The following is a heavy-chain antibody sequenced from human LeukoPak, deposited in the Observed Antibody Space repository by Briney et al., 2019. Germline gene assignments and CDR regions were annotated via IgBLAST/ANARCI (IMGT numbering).Heavy chain of an antibody. CDR1: GYTFTSDG. Sequence: ASVKVSCKASGYTFTSDGISWVRQAPGQGLEWMGWISAYNGNTNSAQKLQGRVTMTTDTSTSTAYMELRSLRSDDTAVYYCARSLAAARSGWSRNYYFYYYMHVWGKGTTVTVSS. CDR3: ARSLAAARSGWSRNYYFYYYMHV. V-gene: IGHV1-18*01. J-gene: IGHJ6*03. D-gene: IGHD6-13*01. CDR2: ISAYNGNT.